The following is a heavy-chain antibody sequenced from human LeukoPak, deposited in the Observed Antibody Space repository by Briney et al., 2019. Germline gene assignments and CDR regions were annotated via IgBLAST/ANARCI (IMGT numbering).Heavy chain of an antibody. CDR3: ARDFRYSYGLPGY. D-gene: IGHD5-18*01. J-gene: IGHJ4*02. Sequence: VASVKVSCKASGYTFTSYGISWVRQAPGQGLEWMGWINPNSGGTNYAQKFQGRVTMTRDTSISTAYMELSRLRSDDTAVYYCARDFRYSYGLPGYWGQGTLVTVSS. CDR2: INPNSGGT. CDR1: GYTFTSYG. V-gene: IGHV1-2*02.